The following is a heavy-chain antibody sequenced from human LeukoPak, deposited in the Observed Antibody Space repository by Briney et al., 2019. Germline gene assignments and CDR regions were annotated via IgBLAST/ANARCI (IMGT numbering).Heavy chain of an antibody. V-gene: IGHV3-23*01. CDR3: AKGPARSPTTDMDV. CDR1: GFTFSSYA. Sequence: PGGSLRLSCAASGFTFSSYAMSWVRQAPGKGLEWVSGISGSGGSTYYADSVRGRFTISRDNSKNTLYLQMNSLRAEDTAVYYCAKGPARSPTTDMDVWGQGTTVTVSS. J-gene: IGHJ6*02. CDR2: ISGSGGST. D-gene: IGHD1-14*01.